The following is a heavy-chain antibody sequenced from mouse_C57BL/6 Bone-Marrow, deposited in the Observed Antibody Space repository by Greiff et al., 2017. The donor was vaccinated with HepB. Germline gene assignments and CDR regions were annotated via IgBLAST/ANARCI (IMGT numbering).Heavy chain of an antibody. CDR3: VSRTGTY. J-gene: IGHJ3*01. Sequence: DAGGGLVQPKGSLKLSCAASGFSFNTYAMNWVRQAPGKGLEWVARIRSKSNNYATYYADAVKDRFTISRDDSESMLYLQMNNLKTEDTAMYYCVSRTGTYWGQGTLVTVSA. V-gene: IGHV10-1*01. CDR1: GFSFNTYA. CDR2: IRSKSNNYAT. D-gene: IGHD4-1*01.